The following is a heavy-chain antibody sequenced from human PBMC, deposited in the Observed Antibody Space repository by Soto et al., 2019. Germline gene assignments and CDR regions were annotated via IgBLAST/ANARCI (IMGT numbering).Heavy chain of an antibody. D-gene: IGHD2-8*02. Sequence: SETLSLTCAVSGDSISRYYWTWIRQPPGKGLEWIGYIYYSGSTNYNPSLKSRVTISIDTSRNQFSLSLTSVTAADTAVYYCARAFAGTGAYWYFGLWGRGTLVTVSS. CDR1: GDSISRYY. CDR3: ARAFAGTGAYWYFGL. J-gene: IGHJ2*01. CDR2: IYYSGST. V-gene: IGHV4-59*01.